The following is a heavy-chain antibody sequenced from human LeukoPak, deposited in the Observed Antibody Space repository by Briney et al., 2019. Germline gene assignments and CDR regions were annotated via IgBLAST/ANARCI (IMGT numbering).Heavy chain of an antibody. CDR3: ARGMYYDILTGYDR. J-gene: IGHJ4*02. CDR1: GYTFTGYY. V-gene: IGHV1-2*02. D-gene: IGHD3-9*01. CDR2: INPNSGGT. Sequence: ASVKVSCKASGYTFTGYYMHWMRQAPGQGLEWMGWINPNSGGTNYAQKFQGRVTMTRDTSISTAYMELSRLRSDDTAVYYCARGMYYDILTGYDRWGQGTLVTVSS.